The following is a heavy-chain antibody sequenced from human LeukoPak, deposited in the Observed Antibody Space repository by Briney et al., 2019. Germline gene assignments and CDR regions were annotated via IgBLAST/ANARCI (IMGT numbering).Heavy chain of an antibody. CDR1: GFTFSDAW. Sequence: PGGSLRLSCAASGFTFSDAWMTWVRQAPGKGLEWVANIKQDGSEKYYVDSVKGRFTISRDNAKNSLFLQMNSLRAEDTAVYYCARGGWDWSGSGSYNDYWGQGTLVTVSS. CDR3: ARGGWDWSGSGSYNDY. D-gene: IGHD3-10*01. CDR2: IKQDGSEK. J-gene: IGHJ4*02. V-gene: IGHV3-7*01.